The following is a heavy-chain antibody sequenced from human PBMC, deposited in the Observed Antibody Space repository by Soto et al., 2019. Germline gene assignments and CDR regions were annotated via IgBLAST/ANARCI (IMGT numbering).Heavy chain of an antibody. CDR3: ARDRFGVSDNWFDP. CDR1: GVSFSGYY. Sequence: PSETLSLTCAVYGVSFSGYYWSWIRQPPGKGLEWIGEINHSGSTNYNPSLKSRVTISVDTSKNQFSLKLSSVSAADTAVYYCARDRFGVSDNWFDPCGQGTLVTVSS. CDR2: INHSGST. V-gene: IGHV4-34*01. J-gene: IGHJ5*02. D-gene: IGHD3-10*01.